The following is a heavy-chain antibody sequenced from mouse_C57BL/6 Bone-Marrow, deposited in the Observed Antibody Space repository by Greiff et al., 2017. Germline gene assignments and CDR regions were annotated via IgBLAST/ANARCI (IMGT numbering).Heavy chain of an antibody. CDR3: AREEILLWSYFDY. D-gene: IGHD2-1*01. Sequence: VQLQQPGAELVKPWASVKMSCKASGYTFTSYWLTWVKQRPGQGLAWIGEIDPSDSYTNYNQKFKGKSTLTVDKSSSTAYMQLSSLTSEDSAVYYCAREEILLWSYFDYWGKGTTLTVSS. CDR2: IDPSDSYT. J-gene: IGHJ2*01. V-gene: IGHV1-69*01. CDR1: GYTFTSYW.